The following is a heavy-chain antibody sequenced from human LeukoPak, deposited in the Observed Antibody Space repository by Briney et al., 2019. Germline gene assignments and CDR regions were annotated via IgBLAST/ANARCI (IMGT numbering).Heavy chain of an antibody. CDR1: GGSISSYY. J-gene: IGHJ3*02. D-gene: IGHD3-22*01. CDR2: INHSGST. V-gene: IGHV4-34*01. CDR3: ARGRYYDSSGYPPYAFDI. Sequence: SETLSLTCTVSGGSISSYYWSWIRQPPGKGLEWIGEINHSGSTNYNPSLKSRVTISVDTSKNQFSLKLSSVTAADTAVYYCARGRYYDSSGYPPYAFDIWGQGTMVTVFS.